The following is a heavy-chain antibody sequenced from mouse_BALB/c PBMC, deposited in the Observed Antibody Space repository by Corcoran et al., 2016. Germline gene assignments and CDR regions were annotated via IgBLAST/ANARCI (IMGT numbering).Heavy chain of an antibody. V-gene: IGHV1-9*01. CDR2: ILPGSGST. Sequence: QVQPQQSGAELMKPGASVKISCKATGYTFSSYWIEWVKQRPGHGLEWIGEILPGSGSTNYNEKFKGKATFTADTSSNTAYMQLSSLTSEDSAVYYCARYGYYWYFDVWGAGTTVTVSS. CDR3: ARYGYYWYFDV. J-gene: IGHJ1*01. CDR1: GYTFSSYW. D-gene: IGHD2-2*01.